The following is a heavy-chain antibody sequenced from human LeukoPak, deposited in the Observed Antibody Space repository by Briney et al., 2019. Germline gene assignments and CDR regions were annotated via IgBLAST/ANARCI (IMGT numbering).Heavy chain of an antibody. CDR2: FIGSGGT. V-gene: IGHV3-23*01. D-gene: IGHD4-17*01. Sequence: GGSLRLSCAAAGLTFTSNTMSWVRQAPGKGLEWVPAFIGSGGTYYADSVRGRFTISRDNSKNTLYLQMSSLRAEDTALYYCATLYGDYGAYWGQGTLVTVSS. CDR3: ATLYGDYGAY. CDR1: GLTFTSNT. J-gene: IGHJ4*02.